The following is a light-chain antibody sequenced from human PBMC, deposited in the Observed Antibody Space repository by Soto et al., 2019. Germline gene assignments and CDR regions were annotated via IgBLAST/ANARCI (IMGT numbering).Light chain of an antibody. Sequence: EIVMTQSPATLSVSPGERATLSCRASQSVSSDLAWYHQKPGQAPRLLIYGASTRATGIPARFSGSGSGTEFTLTSNSLQSEDCAVYYCQQYNYWPRTFGPGTKVEIK. V-gene: IGKV3-15*01. CDR2: GAS. J-gene: IGKJ1*01. CDR3: QQYNYWPRT. CDR1: QSVSSD.